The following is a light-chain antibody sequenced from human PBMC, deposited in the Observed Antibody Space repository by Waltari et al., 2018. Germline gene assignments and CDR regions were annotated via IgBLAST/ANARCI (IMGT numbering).Light chain of an antibody. CDR1: QGISSY. J-gene: IGKJ2*01. CDR2: AAS. Sequence: AIRMTQSPSSLSASTGDRVTITRRASQGISSYLAWYQQKPGKAPTLLIYAASTLQSGVPSRFSGSGSGTDFTLTISCLQSEDFATYYCQQYYSYPYTFGQGTKLEIK. V-gene: IGKV1-8*01. CDR3: QQYYSYPYT.